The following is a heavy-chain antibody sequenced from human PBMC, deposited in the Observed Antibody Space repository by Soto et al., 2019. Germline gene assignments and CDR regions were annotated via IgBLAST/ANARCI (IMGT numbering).Heavy chain of an antibody. Sequence: SGPTLANPTQTLTLTCSFSGLSLSTRGEGVDWICPPPAKAQEGIALIYWDDDKRYSPSLKSRLTITNYTTRIQAFLTRTNMDHVYTATYYSPQSAPPDNSGWSDVYESWGQGTMVTVSS. V-gene: IGHV2-5*02. J-gene: IGHJ3*02. CDR2: IYWDDDK. CDR3: PQSAPPDNSGWSDVYES. CDR1: GLSLSTRGEG. D-gene: IGHD6-19*01.